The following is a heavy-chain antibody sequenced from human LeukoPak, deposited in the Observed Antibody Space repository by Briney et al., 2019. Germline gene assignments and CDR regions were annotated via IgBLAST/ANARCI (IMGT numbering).Heavy chain of an antibody. CDR3: ARASELRAFDI. CDR2: INNSGSA. D-gene: IGHD1-7*01. J-gene: IGHJ3*02. CDR1: GGSISSCC. V-gene: IGHV4-59*01. Sequence: SSETLSLTCTVSGGSISSCCWSWIRQPPGKGLEWIGYINNSGSANHSPSLKRRVTISADTPKNQLSLKLSSVTAADTAVYYCARASELRAFDIWGQGTMVTVSS.